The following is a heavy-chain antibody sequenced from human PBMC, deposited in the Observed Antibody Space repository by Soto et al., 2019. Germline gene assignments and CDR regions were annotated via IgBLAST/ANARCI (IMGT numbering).Heavy chain of an antibody. V-gene: IGHV1-69*06. J-gene: IGHJ3*02. CDR1: GGTLSDHG. Sequence: VQLEQSGAEVKKPGSSVKVSCKASGGTLSDHGVAWLRQAPGQGLEWMGGTIPVFNTAKYAQKFQGRVTVTADTFTNIDYMELSSLRSEDTAFYFCARGFYGSGNDYTGPSAFDIWGQGTMVIVSS. CDR2: TIPVFNTA. CDR3: ARGFYGSGNDYTGPSAFDI. D-gene: IGHD3-10*01.